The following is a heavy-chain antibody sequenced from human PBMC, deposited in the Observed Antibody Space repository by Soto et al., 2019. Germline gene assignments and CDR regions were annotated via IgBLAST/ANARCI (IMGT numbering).Heavy chain of an antibody. Sequence: SETLSLTCTVSGGSIRSYYWSWIRQPPGKGLEWIGYIYYSGSTNYNPSLKSRVTISVDTSKNQFSLKLSSVTAADTAVYYCGSSNYYGSDTNWFDPWGQGTLVTV. V-gene: IGHV4-59*08. J-gene: IGHJ5*02. CDR1: GGSIRSYY. CDR3: GSSNYYGSDTNWFDP. D-gene: IGHD3-10*01. CDR2: IYYSGST.